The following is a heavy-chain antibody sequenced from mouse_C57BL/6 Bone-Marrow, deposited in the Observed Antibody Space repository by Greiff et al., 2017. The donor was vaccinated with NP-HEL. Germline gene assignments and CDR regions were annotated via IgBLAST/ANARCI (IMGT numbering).Heavy chain of an antibody. D-gene: IGHD1-1*02. CDR2: IWGGGST. Sequence: VQLMESGPGLVPPSQPLSITCTASGFSFTSYGVDWVRQPPGKGLEWLGIIWGGGSTNYNSALMSRLSISKDNAKSKVFLKMNSLQTDDTAMYYCAKRGVDEGPWGQGSLVTVSA. CDR3: AKRGVDEGP. J-gene: IGHJ3*01. CDR1: GFSFTSYG. V-gene: IGHV2-9*01.